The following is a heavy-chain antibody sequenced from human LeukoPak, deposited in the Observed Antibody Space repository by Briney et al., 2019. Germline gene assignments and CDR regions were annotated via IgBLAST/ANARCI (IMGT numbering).Heavy chain of an antibody. CDR3: ARDPGSSSFDY. CDR1: TFTFSTYW. Sequence: TGGSLRLSCAASTFTFSTYWMTWVRQAPGKGPEFVANINRDGSVKNYVDSVKGRFTISRDNAKNSLYLQMNSLRADDTAVYYCARDPGSSSFDYWGQGTLATVSS. CDR2: INRDGSVK. V-gene: IGHV3-7*01. D-gene: IGHD6-13*01. J-gene: IGHJ4*02.